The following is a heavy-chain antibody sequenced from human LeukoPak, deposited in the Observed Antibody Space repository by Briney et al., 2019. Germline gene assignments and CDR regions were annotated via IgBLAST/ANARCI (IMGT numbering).Heavy chain of an antibody. CDR3: AREGEYYDFWSGYYTGFDY. V-gene: IGHV3-7*01. Sequence: GGSLRLSCAASEFSVGSNYMTWVRQAPGKGLEWVANIKQDGSEKYYVDSVKGRFTISRDNAKNSLYLQMNSLRAEDTAVYYCAREGEYYDFWSGYYTGFDYWGQGTLVTVSS. J-gene: IGHJ4*02. CDR1: EFSVGSNY. CDR2: IKQDGSEK. D-gene: IGHD3-3*01.